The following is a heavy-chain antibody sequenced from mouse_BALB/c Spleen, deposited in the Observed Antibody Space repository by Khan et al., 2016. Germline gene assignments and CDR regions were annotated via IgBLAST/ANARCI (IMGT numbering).Heavy chain of an antibody. V-gene: IGHV3-1*02. CDR3: TRSHSYYAMDY. Sequence: VQLKQSGPDLVKPSQSLSLTCTVTGYSITSGYSWHWIRQFPGNKLEWMGYIHYSGGTKYIPSLKSRISITRDTSKNQFFLQLNSVPPEDTATSYGTRSHSYYAMDYWGQGTSVTVSS. CDR2: IHYSGGT. CDR1: GYSITSGYS. J-gene: IGHJ4*01.